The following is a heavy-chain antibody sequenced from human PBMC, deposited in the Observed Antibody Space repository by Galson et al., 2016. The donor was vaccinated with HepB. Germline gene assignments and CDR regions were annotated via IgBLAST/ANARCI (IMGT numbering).Heavy chain of an antibody. V-gene: IGHV3-21*01. CDR2: ISGSSSYI. Sequence: SLRLSCAASGFTFSRSSVNWVRQAPGKGLEWVSSISGSSSYIYYADSVKGRFTISRDNAKNSLYLQMNSLRAEDTAVYYCASGDVYSSSWYCYWGQGTLVPGAS. D-gene: IGHD6-13*01. CDR3: ASGDVYSSSWYCY. CDR1: GFTFSRSS. J-gene: IGHJ4*02.